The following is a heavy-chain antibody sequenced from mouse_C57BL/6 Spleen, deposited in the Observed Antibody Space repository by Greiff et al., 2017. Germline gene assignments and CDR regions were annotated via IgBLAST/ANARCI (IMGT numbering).Heavy chain of an antibody. J-gene: IGHJ1*03. CDR3: ARGGGSTGYFDV. CDR1: GYTFTDYN. V-gene: IGHV1-22*01. Sequence: EVKLQESGPELVKPGASVKMSCKASGYTFTDYNMHWVKQSHGKSLEWIGYINPNNGGTRYNQKFKGKATLTVNKSSSTAYMELRSLTSEVSAVYNCARGGGSTGYFDVWGTGTTVTVSS. CDR2: INPNNGGT. D-gene: IGHD1-1*02.